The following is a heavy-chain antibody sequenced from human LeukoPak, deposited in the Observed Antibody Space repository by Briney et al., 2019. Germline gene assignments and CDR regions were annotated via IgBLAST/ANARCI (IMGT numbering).Heavy chain of an antibody. CDR3: ARDRDSSDWYSFDY. CDR2: ISPDNGNT. CDR1: GYTFTTYG. D-gene: IGHD6-19*01. V-gene: IGHV1-18*01. J-gene: IGHJ4*02. Sequence: ASVKVSCKASGYTFTTYGISWMRQAPGQGLEWVGWISPDNGNTNYAQKLQGRVTMTTDTSTSTAYMELRSLRSDDTAVYYCARDRDSSDWYSFDYWGQGTLVTVSS.